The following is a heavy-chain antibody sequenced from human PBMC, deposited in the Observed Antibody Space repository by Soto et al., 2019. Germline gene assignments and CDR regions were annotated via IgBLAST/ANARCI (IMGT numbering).Heavy chain of an antibody. D-gene: IGHD1-26*01. J-gene: IGHJ6*02. V-gene: IGHV5-51*01. CDR1: GYSFTSYW. CDR3: ARFGELRDYYYYGMDV. Sequence: PGESLKISCKGSGYSFTSYWIGWVRQMPGKGLEWMGIIYPGDSDTRYSTSFQGQVTISADKSISTAYLQWSSLKASDTAMYYCARFGELRDYYYYGMDVWGQGTTVTVSS. CDR2: IYPGDSDT.